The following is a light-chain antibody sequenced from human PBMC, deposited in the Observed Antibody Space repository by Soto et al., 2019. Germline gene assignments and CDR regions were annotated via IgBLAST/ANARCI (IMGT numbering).Light chain of an antibody. J-gene: IGKJ4*01. CDR3: QHYIYWSPLT. CDR2: AAS. Sequence: EIVLTQSPATLSVSPGETATLSCRASQSVGSAVAWYQHRPGQAPRLLIVAASIRATGVPGRFSGGGSGTEYTLTISGLQSEDFAVYYCQHYIYWSPLTFGGGTTVYIK. V-gene: IGKV3-15*01. CDR1: QSVGSA.